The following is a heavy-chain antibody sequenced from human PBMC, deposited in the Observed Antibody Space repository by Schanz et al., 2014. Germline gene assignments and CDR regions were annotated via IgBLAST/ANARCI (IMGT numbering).Heavy chain of an antibody. CDR3: AKGFGGYDLVLDY. Sequence: QVELVESGGGVVQPGRSLRLSCAASGFTFSRHAMHWVRQAAGKGLEWVAAITYDGSNKYYAESVKGRFAISRDNSKDTLYLQMNSLRAEDTAVYYCAKGFGGYDLVLDYWGQGTLVTVSS. V-gene: IGHV3-30*09. CDR2: ITYDGSNK. D-gene: IGHD5-12*01. J-gene: IGHJ4*02. CDR1: GFTFSRHA.